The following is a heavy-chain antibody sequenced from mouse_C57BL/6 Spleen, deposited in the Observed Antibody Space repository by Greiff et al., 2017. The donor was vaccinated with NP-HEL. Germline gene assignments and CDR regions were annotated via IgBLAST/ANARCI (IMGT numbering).Heavy chain of an antibody. V-gene: IGHV1-81*01. Sequence: QVQLQQSGAELARPGASVKLSCKASGYTFTSYGISWVKQRTGQGLEWIGEIYPRSGNTYYNEKFKGKATLTADKSSSTAYMELRSLTSEDSAVYFCATGQLGPPPYYYAMDYWGQGTSVTVSS. D-gene: IGHD4-1*02. CDR3: ATGQLGPPPYYYAMDY. CDR2: IYPRSGNT. J-gene: IGHJ4*01. CDR1: GYTFTSYG.